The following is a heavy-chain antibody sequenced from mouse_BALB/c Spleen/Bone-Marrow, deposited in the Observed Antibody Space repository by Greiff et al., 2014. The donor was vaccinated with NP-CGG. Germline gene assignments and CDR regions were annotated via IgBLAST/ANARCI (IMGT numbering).Heavy chain of an antibody. CDR2: ISYSGST. J-gene: IGHJ3*01. CDR3: ARPSYDYDLAWFAY. D-gene: IGHD2-4*01. Sequence: DVHLVESGPSLVKPSQTLSLTCSVTGDSITSGYWNWIRKFPGNKLEYMGYISYSGSTYYNPSLKSRISITRDTSKNQYYLQLNSVTTEDTATYYCARPSYDYDLAWFAYWGQGTLVTVSA. V-gene: IGHV3-8*02. CDR1: GDSITSGY.